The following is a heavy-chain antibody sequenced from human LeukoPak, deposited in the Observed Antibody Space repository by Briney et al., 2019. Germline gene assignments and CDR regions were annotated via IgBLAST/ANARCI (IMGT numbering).Heavy chain of an antibody. CDR3: AREREWGSEGRNYFDY. D-gene: IGHD7-27*01. CDR2: INPSGGST. CDR1: GYTFTSYY. V-gene: IGHV1-46*01. Sequence: ASVKVSCKASGYTFTSYYMHWVRQAPGQGLEWMGIINPSGGSTSYAQKFQGRVTMTRDTSTSTVYMELSSLRSEDTAVYYCAREREWGSEGRNYFDYWGQGTLVTVSS. J-gene: IGHJ4*02.